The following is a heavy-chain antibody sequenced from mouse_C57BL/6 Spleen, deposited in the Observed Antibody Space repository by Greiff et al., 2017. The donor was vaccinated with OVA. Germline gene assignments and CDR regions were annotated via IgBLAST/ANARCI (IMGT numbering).Heavy chain of an antibody. Sequence: VQLKESGPELVKPGASVKISCKASGYSFTGYYMNWVKQSPEKSLEWIGEINPSTGGTTYNQKFKAKATLTVDKSSSTAYMQLKSLTSEDSAVDYCARPSYGSSYSYWGQGTTLTVSS. V-gene: IGHV1-42*01. CDR2: INPSTGGT. CDR1: GYSFTGYY. CDR3: ARPSYGSSYSY. J-gene: IGHJ2*01. D-gene: IGHD1-1*01.